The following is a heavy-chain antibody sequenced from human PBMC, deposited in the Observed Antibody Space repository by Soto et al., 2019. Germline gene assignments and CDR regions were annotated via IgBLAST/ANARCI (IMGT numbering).Heavy chain of an antibody. Sequence: PGGSLRLSCTASGFNFGGYALGWFRQAPGQGLEWVGFTRSKAYGGTTEFAASMRGRFTISRDDSRSIAYLQIHSLKTEDTAVYYCVRGGYGSSGPLFDYWGQGTLVTVSS. D-gene: IGHD3-22*01. CDR3: VRGGYGSSGPLFDY. V-gene: IGHV3-49*03. J-gene: IGHJ4*02. CDR1: GFNFGGYA. CDR2: TRSKAYGGTT.